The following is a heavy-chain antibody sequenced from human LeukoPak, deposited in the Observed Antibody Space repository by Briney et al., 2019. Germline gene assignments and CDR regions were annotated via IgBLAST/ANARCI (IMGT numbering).Heavy chain of an antibody. CDR2: IYPGDSDT. CDR3: ARPYLPDTHSSWIDAFDI. V-gene: IGHV5-51*03. D-gene: IGHD6-13*01. J-gene: IGHJ3*02. CDR1: GYIFTNYW. Sequence: KPGESLKISCKGSGYIFTNYWIGWVRQMPGKGLEWMGIIYPGDSDTRYSPSFQGQVTISADKSISTAYLQWSSLKASDTAIYYCARPYLPDTHSSWIDAFDIWGQGTMVTVSS.